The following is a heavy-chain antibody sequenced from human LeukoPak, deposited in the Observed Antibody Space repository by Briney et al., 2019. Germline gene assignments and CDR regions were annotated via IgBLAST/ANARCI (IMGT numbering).Heavy chain of an antibody. Sequence: PSQTLSLTCTVSGGSISSGGYYWSWIRQPPGKSLEWIGYIYHSGSTNYNPSLKSRVTISVDTSKNQFSLKLSSVTAADTAVYYCARDYDILTGPNYYYYMDVWGKGTTVTVSS. D-gene: IGHD3-9*01. V-gene: IGHV4-30-2*01. J-gene: IGHJ6*03. CDR2: IYHSGST. CDR1: GGSISSGGYY. CDR3: ARDYDILTGPNYYYYMDV.